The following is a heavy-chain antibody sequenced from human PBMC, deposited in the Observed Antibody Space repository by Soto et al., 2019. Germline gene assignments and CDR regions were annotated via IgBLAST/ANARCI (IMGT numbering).Heavy chain of an antibody. D-gene: IGHD2-15*01. CDR2: ISYDGSER. J-gene: IGHJ4*02. CDR1: GFSFSSSG. CDR3: AKGSSGSSYSASAY. V-gene: IGHV3-30*18. Sequence: QVQLVESGGGVVQPGTSLRLSCAASGFSFSSSGMHWVRQAPGKGLEWVAGISYDGSERYFADSVQGRFSISRDDSKNTLYLERDSLRAEDTAVYYCAKGSSGSSYSASAYWDQGTLVTVSS.